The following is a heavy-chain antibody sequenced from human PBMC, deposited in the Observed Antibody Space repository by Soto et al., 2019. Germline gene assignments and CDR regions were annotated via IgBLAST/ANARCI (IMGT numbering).Heavy chain of an antibody. V-gene: IGHV4-34*01. CDR3: AHFSDLEWFDP. CDR1: GGSFSDYY. Sequence: PSETLSLTCAVYGGSFSDYYWSWIRQSPGKGLEWIGEINDSGSTNYNPSLKSRVTISVDTSKNQFSLKLSSLTAADTAVYYCAHFSDLEWFDPWGQGTLVTVSS. J-gene: IGHJ5*02. CDR2: INDSGST. D-gene: IGHD2-21*01.